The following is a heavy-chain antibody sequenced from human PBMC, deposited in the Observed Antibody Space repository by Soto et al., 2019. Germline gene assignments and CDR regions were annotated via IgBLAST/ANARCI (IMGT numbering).Heavy chain of an antibody. J-gene: IGHJ6*02. CDR3: ARSQGSSTSLEIYYYYYYGMDV. V-gene: IGHV1-69*01. D-gene: IGHD2-2*01. Sequence: QVQLVQSGAEVKKPGSSVKVSCKAPGGTFSNYAISWVRQAPGQGLEWMGGIIPISGTANYAQKFQGRVTITAGESTSTAYMELSRLRSEDTAVYYCARSQGSSTSLEIYYYYYYGMDVWGQGTTVTVSS. CDR2: IIPISGTA. CDR1: GGTFSNYA.